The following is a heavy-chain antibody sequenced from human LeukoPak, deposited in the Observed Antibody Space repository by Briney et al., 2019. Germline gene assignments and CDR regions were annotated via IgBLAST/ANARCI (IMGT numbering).Heavy chain of an antibody. CDR3: AKSPGRYYGSGSYGYFDY. V-gene: IGHV3-30*02. CDR1: GFTFKNYD. Sequence: PGGSLRLSCAASGFTFKNYDMHWVRQAPGKGLEWVAYIRHHGNDEYYVDSVKGRFTVSRDNSKNMMYLQMNSLRAEDTAVYYCAKSPGRYYGSGSYGYFDYWGQGTLVTVSS. D-gene: IGHD3-10*01. CDR2: IRHHGNDE. J-gene: IGHJ4*02.